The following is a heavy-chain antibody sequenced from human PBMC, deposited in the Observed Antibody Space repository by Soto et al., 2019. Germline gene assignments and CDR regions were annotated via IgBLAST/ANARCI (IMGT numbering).Heavy chain of an antibody. CDR1: GGTFSSYA. V-gene: IGHV1-69*13. D-gene: IGHD3-3*01. CDR3: AREGYYDFWSGNDSYYGMDV. Sequence: SVKVSCKASGGTFSSYAISWVRQAGGQGREWMGGIIPIFGTANYAQKFQGRVTITADESTSTAYMELSSLRSEDTAVYYCAREGYYDFWSGNDSYYGMDVWGQGTTVTVSS. CDR2: IIPIFGTA. J-gene: IGHJ6*02.